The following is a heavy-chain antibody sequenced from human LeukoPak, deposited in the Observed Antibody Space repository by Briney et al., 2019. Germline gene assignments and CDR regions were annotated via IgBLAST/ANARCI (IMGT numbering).Heavy chain of an antibody. CDR1: GFTFNHYW. Sequence: PGGSLRISCAASGFTFNHYWMSWIRQAPGKGLEWVANIKEDGSTIYYMDSVKGRFTISRDNAKNSLYLQMNSLRAEDTAVYYCARIGVLGDSSSFNFDYWGQGTLVTVSS. V-gene: IGHV3-7*01. CDR3: ARIGVLGDSSSFNFDY. CDR2: IKEDGSTI. D-gene: IGHD6-6*01. J-gene: IGHJ4*02.